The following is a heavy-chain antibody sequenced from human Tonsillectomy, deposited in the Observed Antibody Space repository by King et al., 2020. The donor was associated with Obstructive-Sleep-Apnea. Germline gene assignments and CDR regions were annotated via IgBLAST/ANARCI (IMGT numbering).Heavy chain of an antibody. D-gene: IGHD2-21*02. Sequence: QLQESGSGLVKPSQTLSLTCAVSGVSISSGGYSWSWIRQPPGRGLEWLGYIFHSGSTYYNPSLKSRVTISVDRSTNQFSLKLSSVTAADTAVYYCARVVGTDYFDYWGQGTLVTVSS. CDR3: ARVVGTDYFDY. J-gene: IGHJ4*02. CDR2: IFHSGST. V-gene: IGHV4-30-2*01. CDR1: GVSISSGGYS.